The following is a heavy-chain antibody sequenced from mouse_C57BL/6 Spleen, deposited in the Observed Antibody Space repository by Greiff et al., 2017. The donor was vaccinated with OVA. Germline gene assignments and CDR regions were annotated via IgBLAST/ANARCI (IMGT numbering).Heavy chain of an antibody. CDR3: ARTSYYYGHYYAMDY. V-gene: IGHV1-42*01. J-gene: IGHJ4*01. D-gene: IGHD1-1*01. CDR2: INPSTGGT. Sequence: EVQLQQSGPELVKPGASVKISCKASGYSFTGYYMNWVKQSPEKSLEWIGEINPSTGGTTYNQKFKAKATLTVDKSSSTAYMQLKSLTSEVSAVYYCARTSYYYGHYYAMDYWGQGTSVTVSS. CDR1: GYSFTGYY.